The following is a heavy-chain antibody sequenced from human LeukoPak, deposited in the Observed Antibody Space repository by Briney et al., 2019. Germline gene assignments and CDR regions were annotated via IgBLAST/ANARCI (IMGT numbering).Heavy chain of an antibody. Sequence: SETLSLTCTVPGDSISSSNSYWGWIRQLPGKGLEWFVTIYYSGSTYYHPSLKSRVSISLHTSKKQFSLKLSSVTAADTAVYYCARRPAIIMDRGVVYYFDSWGQGILVTVSS. CDR3: ARRPAIIMDRGVVYYFDS. CDR1: GDSISSSNSY. D-gene: IGHD3-10*01. J-gene: IGHJ4*02. V-gene: IGHV4-39*01. CDR2: IYYSGST.